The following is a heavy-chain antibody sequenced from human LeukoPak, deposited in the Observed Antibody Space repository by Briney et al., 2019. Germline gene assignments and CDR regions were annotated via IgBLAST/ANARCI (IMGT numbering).Heavy chain of an antibody. J-gene: IGHJ4*02. CDR1: GFTFSSYA. CDR2: ISGNGGST. D-gene: IGHD6-13*01. Sequence: GGSLRLSCAASGFTFSSYAMSWVRQAPGKGLEWVSGISGNGGSTYYADSVKGRFTISRDNSKNTLYLQMNSLRAEDTAVYYCAKTRGYSSSWYDYWGQGTLVTVSS. V-gene: IGHV3-23*01. CDR3: AKTRGYSSSWYDY.